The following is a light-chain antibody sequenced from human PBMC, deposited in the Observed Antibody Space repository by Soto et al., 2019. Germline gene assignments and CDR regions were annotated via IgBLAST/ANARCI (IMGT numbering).Light chain of an antibody. Sequence: DIQMTQSPSTLSASVGDGVTITCRASQTISGWLAWYQQRPGKAPKLLISDASSLRSGVPSRFSGSGSGTECTLTISSLQPDDFGSYYCQQYKSYPWTFGHGTTVEV. CDR2: DAS. CDR1: QTISGW. J-gene: IGKJ1*01. CDR3: QQYKSYPWT. V-gene: IGKV1-5*01.